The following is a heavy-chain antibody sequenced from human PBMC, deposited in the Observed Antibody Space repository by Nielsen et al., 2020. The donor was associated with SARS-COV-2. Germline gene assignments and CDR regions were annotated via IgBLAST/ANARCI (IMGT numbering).Heavy chain of an antibody. CDR2: ISYDGSNK. J-gene: IGHJ4*02. CDR1: GFTFSSYA. CDR3: ASIDGYGVQGY. V-gene: IGHV3-30*04. D-gene: IGHD5-18*01. Sequence: GESLKISCAASGFTFSSYAMHWVRQAPGKGLEWVAVISYDGSNKYYADSVKGRFTISRDNSKNTLYLQMNSLRAEDTAVYYCASIDGYGVQGYWGQGTLVTVSS.